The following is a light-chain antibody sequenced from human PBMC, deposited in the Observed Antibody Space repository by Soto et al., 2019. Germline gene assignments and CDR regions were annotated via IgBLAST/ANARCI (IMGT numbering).Light chain of an antibody. V-gene: IGLV4-69*01. CDR3: QTCGTGIHVV. J-gene: IGLJ2*01. Sequence: QLVLTQSPSASASLGASVKLTCTLRSGHSSYAIAWHQQQPEKGPRYLMKLNSDGSHSKGDGIPDRFSGSSSGAERYLTISSLQSEDEADYYCQTCGTGIHVVFGGGTKLTVL. CDR1: SGHSSYA. CDR2: LNSDGSH.